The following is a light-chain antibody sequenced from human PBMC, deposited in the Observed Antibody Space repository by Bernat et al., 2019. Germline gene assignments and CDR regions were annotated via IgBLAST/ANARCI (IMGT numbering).Light chain of an antibody. CDR2: DVN. CDR1: SSDVGAYNY. J-gene: IGLJ3*02. V-gene: IGLV2-14*03. Sequence: QSALTHPASVSGSPGQSITISCTGTSSDVGAYNYVSWYQQHPDRAPKLMIYDVNNRPSGVSNRFSGSKSGNTAFLTISGIQAEDEADYYCSSYTSSGTLVFGGGTTLTVL. CDR3: SSYTSSGTLV.